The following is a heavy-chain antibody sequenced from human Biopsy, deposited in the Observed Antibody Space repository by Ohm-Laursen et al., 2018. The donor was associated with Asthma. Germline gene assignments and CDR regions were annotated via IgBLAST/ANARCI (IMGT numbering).Heavy chain of an antibody. CDR3: ARAQDYYDSRGYYRSFDY. V-gene: IGHV4-31*03. CDR1: YGSITRGGYY. CDR2: IYYSGST. J-gene: IGHJ4*02. D-gene: IGHD3-22*01. Sequence: SQTLSLTCTVSYGSITRGGYYWTWIRQHPGKGLEWIGFIYYSGSTYYNPALKSRVSITIDTSKNQFTLKFSSVTAADTAVYYCARAQDYYDSRGYYRSFDYWGQGTLVTVSS.